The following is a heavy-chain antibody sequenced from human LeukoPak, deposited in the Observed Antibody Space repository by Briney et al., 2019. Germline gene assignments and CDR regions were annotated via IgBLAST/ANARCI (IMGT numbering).Heavy chain of an antibody. J-gene: IGHJ4*02. D-gene: IGHD3-9*01. CDR3: ARHGYDTGYYQAQFDY. V-gene: IGHV4-59*08. Sequence: SETLSLTCTVSGGSINNYYWSWIRQPPGKGLQWIGYINYSGRTNYNPSLTSRVTVSVDTSKNQFSLKLSSVTAADTAVYYCARHGYDTGYYQAQFDYWGQGTLVTVSS. CDR1: GGSINNYY. CDR2: INYSGRT.